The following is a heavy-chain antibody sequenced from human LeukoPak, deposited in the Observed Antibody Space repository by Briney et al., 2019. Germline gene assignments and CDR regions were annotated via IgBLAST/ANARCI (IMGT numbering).Heavy chain of an antibody. CDR2: IYYSGST. Sequence: SETLSLTCTVSGGSISSSSYYWGWIRQPPGKGLEWIGSIYYSGSTYYNPSLKSRVTISVDTSKNQFSLKLSSVTAADTAVYYCARLSAYWGFDYWGQGTLVTVSS. V-gene: IGHV4-39*01. D-gene: IGHD7-27*01. CDR3: ARLSAYWGFDY. J-gene: IGHJ4*02. CDR1: GGSISSSSYY.